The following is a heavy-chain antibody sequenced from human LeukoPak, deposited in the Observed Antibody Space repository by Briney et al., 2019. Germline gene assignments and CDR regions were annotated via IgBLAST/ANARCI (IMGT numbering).Heavy chain of an antibody. CDR1: GGSISSYS. CDR3: AREGSASDI. V-gene: IGHV4-4*07. Sequence: SETLSLTCTVSGGSISSYSWSWIRQPAGEGLEWIGRIFASGSTKYNPSLKSRVTMSVETSKKQFSLKLSSVTAADTAVYYCAREGSASDIWGQGTMVTVSS. J-gene: IGHJ3*02. CDR2: IFASGST.